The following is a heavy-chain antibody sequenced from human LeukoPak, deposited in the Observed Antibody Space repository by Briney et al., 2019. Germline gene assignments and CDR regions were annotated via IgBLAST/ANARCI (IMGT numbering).Heavy chain of an antibody. V-gene: IGHV4-39*07. CDR3: ARAVGGDGSGSL. Sequence: PSETLSLTCTVSGGSISSSSYHWGWIRQPPGKGLEWIGSIYYSGSTYYNPSLKSRVTMSVDMSTRQISLKLSSVTAADTAVYYCARAVGGDGSGSLWGPGTLVTVSS. CDR1: GGSISSSSYH. CDR2: IYYSGST. J-gene: IGHJ4*02. D-gene: IGHD3-10*01.